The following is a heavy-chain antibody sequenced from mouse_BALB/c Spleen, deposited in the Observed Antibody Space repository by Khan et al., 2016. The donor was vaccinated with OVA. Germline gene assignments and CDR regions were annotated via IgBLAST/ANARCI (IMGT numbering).Heavy chain of an antibody. CDR1: GYTFTNYG. CDR2: INTYTGEP. J-gene: IGHJ1*01. Sequence: QIQLVQSGPELKKPGETVKISCKASGYTFTNYGMIWVKQAPGKALKWMGWINTYTGEPTYADDFKGRFAFSLETSASTAYLQINNLKNEDTATYFCARVVNYWYFDVWGAGTTVTVPS. CDR3: ARVVNYWYFDV. V-gene: IGHV9-3-1*01.